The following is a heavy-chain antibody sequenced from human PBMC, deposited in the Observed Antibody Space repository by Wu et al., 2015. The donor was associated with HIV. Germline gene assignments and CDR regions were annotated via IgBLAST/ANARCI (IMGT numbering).Heavy chain of an antibody. CDR1: GYFFTGYY. CDR3: ARDSHYHDPESYYSQIKYFYYGMDV. V-gene: IGHV1-2*02. J-gene: IGHJ6*02. Sequence: QVQLVQSGAEAKKPGASVRVSCQASGYFFTGYYVHWVRQAPGQGPEWMGWINPKNGGTNYAQKFQGRVTMTRDTSLSTAYMDLRRLRSDDTAVYYCARDSHYHDPESYYSQIKYFYYGMDVWDQGP. D-gene: IGHD3-10*01. CDR2: INPKNGGT.